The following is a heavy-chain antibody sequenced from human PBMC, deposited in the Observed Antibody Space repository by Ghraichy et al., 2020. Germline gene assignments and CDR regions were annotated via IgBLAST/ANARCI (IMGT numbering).Heavy chain of an antibody. D-gene: IGHD4-17*01. J-gene: IGHJ4*02. V-gene: IGHV4-59*01. CDR1: GGSISSYY. CDR3: ARVMATVTRSWSFFDY. CDR2: IYYSGST. Sequence: SETLSLTCTVSGGSISSYYWSWIRQPPGKGLEWIGYIYYSGSTNYNPSLKSRVTISVDTSKNQFSLKLSSVTAADTAVYYCARVMATVTRSWSFFDYWGQGTLVTVSS.